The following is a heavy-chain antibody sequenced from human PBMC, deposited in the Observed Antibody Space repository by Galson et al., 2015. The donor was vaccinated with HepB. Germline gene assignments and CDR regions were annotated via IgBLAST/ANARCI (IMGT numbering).Heavy chain of an antibody. V-gene: IGHV3-21*01. J-gene: IGHJ4*02. CDR1: GFTFSSYS. Sequence: SLRLSCAASGFTFSSYSMNWVRQAPGKGLEWVSSISSSSSYIYYADSVKGRFTISRDNAKNSLYLQMNSLRAEDTAVYYCARIVAAAGTHYWGQGTLVTVSS. D-gene: IGHD6-13*01. CDR2: ISSSSSYI. CDR3: ARIVAAAGTHY.